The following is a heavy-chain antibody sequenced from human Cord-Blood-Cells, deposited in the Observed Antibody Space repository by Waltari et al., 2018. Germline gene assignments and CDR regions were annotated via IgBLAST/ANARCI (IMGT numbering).Heavy chain of an antibody. CDR3: ASDVGDGYNSVWGKGDWFDP. CDR1: GYSISSGYY. J-gene: IGHJ5*02. CDR2: FYHSGSP. D-gene: IGHD5-12*01. Sequence: QVQLQESGPGLVKPSETLSLTCAVSGYSISSGYYWGWIRQPPGKGLEWIRRFYHSGSPYYNPSLKCRVTISVDTSKNQFSLKLSSVTAADTAVYYCASDVGDGYNSVWGKGDWFDPWGQGTLVTVSS. V-gene: IGHV4-38-2*01.